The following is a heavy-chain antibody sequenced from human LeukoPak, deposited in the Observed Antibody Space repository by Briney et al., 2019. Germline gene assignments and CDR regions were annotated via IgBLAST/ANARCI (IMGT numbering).Heavy chain of an antibody. CDR1: GYTFTSYA. CDR3: ARAQEWLATYTFDY. CDR2: INAGNGNT. Sequence: ASVKVSCKASGYTFTSYAMHSVRQAPGQGLEWMGWINAGNGNTKYSQKFQGRVTITRDTSASTAYMELSSLRSEDTAVYYCARAQEWLATYTFDYWGQGTLVTVSS. D-gene: IGHD6-19*01. V-gene: IGHV1-3*01. J-gene: IGHJ4*02.